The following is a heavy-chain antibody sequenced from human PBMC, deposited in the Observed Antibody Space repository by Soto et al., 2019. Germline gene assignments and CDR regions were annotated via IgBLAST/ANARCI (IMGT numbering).Heavy chain of an antibody. V-gene: IGHV3-23*01. Sequence: EVHLLESGGGLVQPGGSLRLSCGASGFTFNTYSMTWVRQAPGKGLEWVSAISGSGGNAFYADSVKGRFTISRDNSKNTLYLQMDSLRAEDTAVYYCAKDVEPSYWYPHYCYYGLNVWGQGTTVNVSS. CDR2: ISGSGGNA. CDR1: GFTFNTYS. D-gene: IGHD2-8*02. CDR3: AKDVEPSYWYPHYCYYGLNV. J-gene: IGHJ6*02.